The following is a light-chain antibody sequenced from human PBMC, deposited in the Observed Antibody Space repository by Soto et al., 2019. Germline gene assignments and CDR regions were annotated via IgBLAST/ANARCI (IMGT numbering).Light chain of an antibody. CDR1: QPVSSVY. CDR3: QQYGDSFT. J-gene: IGKJ5*01. CDR2: GAS. Sequence: EIVLTQSPGTLSLSPGERAILSCRASQPVSSVYLAWYQQKAGQAPRLLIYGASNRATGIPDRFSGSGSGTDFTLTISRVEPEDLAVYYCQQYGDSFTFGQGTRLEI. V-gene: IGKV3-20*01.